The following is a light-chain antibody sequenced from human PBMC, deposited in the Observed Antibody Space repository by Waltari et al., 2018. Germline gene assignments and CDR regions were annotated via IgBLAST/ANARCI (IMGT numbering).Light chain of an antibody. J-gene: IGLJ3*02. V-gene: IGLV2-14*03. Sequence: QSALTQPASVSGSPGQSITISCTGIGSAIDDSDFVSWYQHQPGKAPRVIIYDVTNRPAGISHRFATSTSANPASLTISGLQPEDEGDYYCTSQARDGVVLFGGGTQVTV. CDR1: GSAIDDSDF. CDR2: DVT. CDR3: TSQARDGVVL.